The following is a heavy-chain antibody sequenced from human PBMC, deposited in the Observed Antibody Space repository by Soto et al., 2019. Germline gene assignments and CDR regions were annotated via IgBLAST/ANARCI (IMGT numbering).Heavy chain of an antibody. CDR3: ALDPYHLLMVNAPNLYGMAV. J-gene: IGHJ6*02. CDR1: GYTFTTYD. CDR2: ISTYNGNT. D-gene: IGHD2-8*02. V-gene: IGHV1-18*01. Sequence: QVQLVQSGAEVKKPGASVKVSCKASGYTFTTYDISWVRQAPGQGLEWMGRISTYNGNTNYPQSLQGRLTMTTDTSTTSADMELRGLRSDATAVYYCALDPYHLLMVNAPNLYGMAVWGQGTTVAV.